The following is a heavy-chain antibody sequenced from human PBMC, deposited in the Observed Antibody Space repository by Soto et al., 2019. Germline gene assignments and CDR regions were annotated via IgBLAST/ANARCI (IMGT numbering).Heavy chain of an antibody. J-gene: IGHJ5*02. V-gene: IGHV1-2*02. CDR3: ARRGTYYDFWSGFQNWFDP. CDR1: GYTFTGYY. CDR2: INPNSGGT. Sequence: ASVNVSCKSSGYTFTGYYIHWVRQAPGQGLECMGWINPNSGGTNYAQKFQGRVTMTRDTSISTAYMELSRLRSDDTAVYYCARRGTYYDFWSGFQNWFDPWGQGTLVTVSS. D-gene: IGHD3-3*01.